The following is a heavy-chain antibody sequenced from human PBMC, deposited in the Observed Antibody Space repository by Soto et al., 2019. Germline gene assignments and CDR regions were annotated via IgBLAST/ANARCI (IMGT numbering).Heavy chain of an antibody. CDR1: GFTFSSYA. CDR2: ISGSGGST. V-gene: IGHV3-23*01. J-gene: IGHJ4*02. Sequence: SLRLSCAASGFTFSSYAMSWVRQAPGKGLEWVSAISGSGGSTYYADPVKGRFTISRDNSKNTLYLQMNSLRAEDTAVYYCAKDQVQLWFRDFDYWGQGTLVTVSS. D-gene: IGHD5-18*01. CDR3: AKDQVQLWFRDFDY.